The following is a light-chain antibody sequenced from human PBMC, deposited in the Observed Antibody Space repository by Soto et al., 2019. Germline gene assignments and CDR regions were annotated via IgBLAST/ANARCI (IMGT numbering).Light chain of an antibody. J-gene: IGKJ2*01. V-gene: IGKV1-39*01. CDR1: QSIRTY. CDR2: AAS. Sequence: DLQMTQSPSSLSASVGDRVTITCRASQSIRTYLNWYQQKPGKAPKLLIYAASSLQGGVPSRFSGSGSGTDFTLTISSLQPEDFATFYCQQSYNTPYTFGQGTELEIK. CDR3: QQSYNTPYT.